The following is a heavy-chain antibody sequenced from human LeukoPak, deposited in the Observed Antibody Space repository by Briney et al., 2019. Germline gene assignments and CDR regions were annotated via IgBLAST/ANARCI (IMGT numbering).Heavy chain of an antibody. D-gene: IGHD3-22*01. J-gene: IGHJ4*02. Sequence: GEPLKISCKGSGYRFTSYWIGGVRQMPGKGLEWLGIINPSVPDTRYSPSFQGQVTMSADKAISTAYLQWSSLKASDTAMYYCGRHGRGNYYDSSGYYVRVVYWGQGTLVTVSS. CDR1: GYRFTSYW. CDR2: INPSVPDT. CDR3: GRHGRGNYYDSSGYYVRVVY. V-gene: IGHV5-51*01.